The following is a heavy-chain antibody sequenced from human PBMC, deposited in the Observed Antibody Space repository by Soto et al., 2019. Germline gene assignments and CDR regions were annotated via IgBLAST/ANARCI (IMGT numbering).Heavy chain of an antibody. Sequence: LXLSCAAALFTYSSYSRNWVRQAPGKGLEWVSSISSSSSYIYYADSVKGRFTISRDNAKNSLYLQMNSLRAEDTAVYYCASWDIVLMVYAYMDVWGQGTTVTVS. CDR1: LFTYSSYS. CDR2: ISSSSSYI. CDR3: ASWDIVLMVYAYMDV. V-gene: IGHV3-21*01. D-gene: IGHD2-8*01. J-gene: IGHJ6*02.